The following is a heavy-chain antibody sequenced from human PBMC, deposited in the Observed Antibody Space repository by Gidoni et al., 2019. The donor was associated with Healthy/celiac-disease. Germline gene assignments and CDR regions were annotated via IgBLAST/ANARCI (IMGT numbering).Heavy chain of an antibody. V-gene: IGHV3-13*05. Sequence: EVQLVESGGGLVQPGGSLRRSCAAACFTFSSYDMHWVRQATGKGLEWVAAIGTAGDPYYPGSVKGRFTISRENAKNSLYLQMNSLRAGDTAVYYCARGRSGPNYSYYMDVWGKGTTVTVSS. J-gene: IGHJ6*03. CDR3: ARGRSGPNYSYYMDV. CDR2: IGTAGDP. D-gene: IGHD3-10*01. CDR1: CFTFSSYD.